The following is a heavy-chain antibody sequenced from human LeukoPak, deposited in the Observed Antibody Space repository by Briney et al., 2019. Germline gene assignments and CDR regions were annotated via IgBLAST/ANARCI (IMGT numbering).Heavy chain of an antibody. CDR3: ARERADALDI. CDR1: GFTFSDFH. J-gene: IGHJ3*02. Sequence: GGSLRLSCAASGFTFSDFHMCWIRQAPGKGLEWVSFSSTSGSTIFYADSVKGRFTISRDNAKNSLYLRMNSLRAEDTAVYYCARERADALDIWGPGTMVTVSS. V-gene: IGHV3-11*01. CDR2: SSTSGSTI.